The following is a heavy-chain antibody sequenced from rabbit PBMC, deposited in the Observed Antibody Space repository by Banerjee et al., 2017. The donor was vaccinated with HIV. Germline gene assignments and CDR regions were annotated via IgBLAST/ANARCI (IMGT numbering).Heavy chain of an antibody. D-gene: IGHD2-1*01. CDR3: ARGWITMTMNL. CDR1: GFSFSNKYV. J-gene: IGHJ4*01. CDR2: IYIGSGNT. Sequence: QSLDESGGDLVKPEGSLTLTCTASGFSFSNKYVMCWVRQAPGKGLEWIGCIYIGSGNTYYATWAKGRFTISRTSSTTVALQMTSLTAADTATYFCARGWITMTMNLWGPGTLVTVS. V-gene: IGHV1S40*01.